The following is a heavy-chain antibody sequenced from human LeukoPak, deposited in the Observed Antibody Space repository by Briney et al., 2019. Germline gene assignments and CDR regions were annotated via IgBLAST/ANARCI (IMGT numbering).Heavy chain of an antibody. D-gene: IGHD2-2*01. CDR2: IYYSGST. Sequence: SETLSLTCAVYGGSFSGYYWSWIRQPPGKGLEWIGSIYYSGSTYYNPSLKSRVTISVDTSKNQFSLKLSSVTAADTAVYYCARSQDIVVVPAAPSFDYWGQGTLVTVSS. CDR3: ARSQDIVVVPAAPSFDY. CDR1: GGSFSGYY. J-gene: IGHJ4*02. V-gene: IGHV4-34*01.